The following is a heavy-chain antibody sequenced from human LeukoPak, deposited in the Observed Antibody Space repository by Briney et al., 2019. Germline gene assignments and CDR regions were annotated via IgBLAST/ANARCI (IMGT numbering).Heavy chain of an antibody. CDR3: AREVLRYFDWLSDAFDI. J-gene: IGHJ3*02. CDR2: INPNSGGT. CDR1: GYTFTGYY. D-gene: IGHD3-9*01. Sequence: GASLKVSCKASGYTFTGYYMHWVRQSPGQGLECMGWINPNSGGTNYAQKFQGRVTMTRDTSISTAYMELSRLRSDDTAVYYCAREVLRYFDWLSDAFDIWGQGTVVTVSS. V-gene: IGHV1-2*02.